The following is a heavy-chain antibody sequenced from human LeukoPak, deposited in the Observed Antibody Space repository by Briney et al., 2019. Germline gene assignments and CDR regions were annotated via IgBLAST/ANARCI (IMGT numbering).Heavy chain of an antibody. J-gene: IGHJ6*02. CDR3: AEDFLYGMDV. CDR2: INPSGGST. CDR1: GYTLTSNY. V-gene: IGHV1-46*01. Sequence: GASVKVSCMASGYTLTSNYMHWVRQAPGQGLEWMGTINPSGGSTSYAQKFQGRVTMTRDTSTSTVYMELSSLRSEDTAVYYCAEDFLYGMDVWGQGTTVTVSS.